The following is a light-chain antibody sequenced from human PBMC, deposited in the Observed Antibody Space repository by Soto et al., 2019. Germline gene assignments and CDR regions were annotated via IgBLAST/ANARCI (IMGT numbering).Light chain of an antibody. CDR2: EVT. J-gene: IGLJ2*01. CDR1: SSDVGGYNY. V-gene: IGLV2-14*01. Sequence: QSVLTQPASVSGSPGQSITISCTGTSSDVGGYNYVSWYQQHPGKAPKLMIYEVTNRPSGVSNRFSGSKSGNTASLTISGLQAEDETHYYCSSYTSSSTVVFGGGTHLTVL. CDR3: SSYTSSSTVV.